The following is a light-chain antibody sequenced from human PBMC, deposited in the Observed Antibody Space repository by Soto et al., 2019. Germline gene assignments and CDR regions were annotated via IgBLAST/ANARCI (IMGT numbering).Light chain of an antibody. CDR1: QSISSN. CDR2: GAS. V-gene: IGKV3-15*01. Sequence: EIVMTQSPATLSVSPGERATLSCRASQSISSNLAWYQQKPGQAPRLLIYGASTRATGVPARFSVSGAGTEFTLTISSLQYGDFAVYYFQQYNNWPRTFGQGTKGDIK. CDR3: QQYNNWPRT. J-gene: IGKJ1*01.